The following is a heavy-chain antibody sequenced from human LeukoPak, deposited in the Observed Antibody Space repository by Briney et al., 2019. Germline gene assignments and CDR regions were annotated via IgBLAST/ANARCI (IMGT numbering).Heavy chain of an antibody. CDR1: GYTFTSYY. V-gene: IGHV1-46*01. Sequence: ASVKVSCKASGYTFTSYYMHWVRQAPGQGLEWMGIINPSGGSTGYAQKFQGRVTMTRDTSTSTVYMELSSLRSEDTAVYYCASSDGYCSSTSCQKNYYYYYMDVWGKGTTVTVSS. CDR2: INPSGGST. CDR3: ASSDGYCSSTSCQKNYYYYYMDV. D-gene: IGHD2-2*01. J-gene: IGHJ6*03.